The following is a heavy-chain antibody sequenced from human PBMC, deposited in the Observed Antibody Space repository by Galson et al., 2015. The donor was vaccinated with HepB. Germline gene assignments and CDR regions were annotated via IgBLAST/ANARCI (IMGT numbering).Heavy chain of an antibody. CDR2: IYPGDSET. V-gene: IGHV5-51*01. Sequence: QSGAEVKKPGESLKISCKGSGYSFTSHWIGWVRQMPGKGLQCMGIIYPGDSETRYSPSFQGQVTISADKSINTAYLQWRSLRASDTAMYYCARPQGVVRGPFPGSDPFNIWGQGTMVTVSS. CDR1: GYSFTSHW. D-gene: IGHD4-23*01. J-gene: IGHJ3*02. CDR3: ARPQGVVRGPFPGSDPFNI.